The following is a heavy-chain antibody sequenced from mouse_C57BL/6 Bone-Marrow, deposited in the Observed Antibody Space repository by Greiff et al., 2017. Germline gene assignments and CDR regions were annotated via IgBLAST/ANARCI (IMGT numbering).Heavy chain of an antibody. V-gene: IGHV14-4*01. D-gene: IGHD1-1*01. Sequence: EVKLMESGAELVRPGASVKLSCTASGFNIKDDYMHWIDPENGDTEYASKFQGKATITADTSSNTAYLQLSSLTSEDTAVYYCTTGGYGSSYDAMDYWGQGTSVTVSS. CDR3: TTGGYGSSYDAMDY. CDR1: GFNIKDDY. CDR2: DPENGDT. J-gene: IGHJ4*01.